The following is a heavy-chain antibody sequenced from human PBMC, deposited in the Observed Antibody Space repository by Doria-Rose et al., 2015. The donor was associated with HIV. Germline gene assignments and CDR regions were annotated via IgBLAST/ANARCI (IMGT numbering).Heavy chain of an antibody. CDR2: INPGNGNT. V-gene: IGHV1-3*01. CDR1: A. CDR3: ARAHYCGPDCYRYFDF. Sequence: ATHWVRQAAGQRLEWMGWINPGNGNTKYSQIFQDRVTLTRDTSPNTAYMELRSLRSEDTAMYYCARAHYCGPDCYRYFDFWGQGTLVTVSS. D-gene: IGHD2-21*02. J-gene: IGHJ4*02.